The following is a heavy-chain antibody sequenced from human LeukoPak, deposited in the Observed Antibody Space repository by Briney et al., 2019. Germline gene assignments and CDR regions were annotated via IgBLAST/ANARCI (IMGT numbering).Heavy chain of an antibody. V-gene: IGHV3-9*01. CDR1: GFTFDDYA. D-gene: IGHD7-27*01. CDR2: ISWNSGSI. J-gene: IGHJ4*02. Sequence: GGSLRLSCAASGFTFDDYAMHWVRQAPGKGLEWVSGISWNSGSIGYADSVKGRFTISRDNAKNSLYLQMNSLRAEDTAVYYCARDPWGSRGYWGQGTLVTVSS. CDR3: ARDPWGSRGY.